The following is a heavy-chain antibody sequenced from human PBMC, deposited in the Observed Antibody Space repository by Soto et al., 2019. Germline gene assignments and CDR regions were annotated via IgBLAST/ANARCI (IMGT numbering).Heavy chain of an antibody. J-gene: IGHJ6*02. CDR3: AREGTIFGVVKANYYGMDV. V-gene: IGHV1-3*01. CDR2: INPSFGTA. D-gene: IGHD3-3*01. Sequence: ASVKVSCNASGYTFTSYAMHWLRQAPGQRLEWMGSINPSFGTAKYAQKFQGRVTITADASTSTAYMELSSLRSEDTAVYYCAREGTIFGVVKANYYGMDVWGQGTTVTVSS. CDR1: GYTFTSYA.